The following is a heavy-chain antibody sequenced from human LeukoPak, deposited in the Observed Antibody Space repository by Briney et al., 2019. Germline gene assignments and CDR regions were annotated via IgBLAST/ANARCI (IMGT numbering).Heavy chain of an antibody. D-gene: IGHD3-10*01. J-gene: IGHJ4*02. CDR3: ARDLNPVWFGEAHFDY. Sequence: GASVKVSCKASGYTFTSYGISWVRQAPGQGLELVGWISAYNGNTNYAQKLQRRVTMTTDTSTSTAYMELRSLRSDDPAVYYCARDLNPVWFGEAHFDYWGQGTLVTVSS. CDR1: GYTFTSYG. CDR2: ISAYNGNT. V-gene: IGHV1-18*01.